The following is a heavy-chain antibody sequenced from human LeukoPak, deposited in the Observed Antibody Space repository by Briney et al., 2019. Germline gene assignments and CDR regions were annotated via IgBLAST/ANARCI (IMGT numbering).Heavy chain of an antibody. Sequence: LVASVKVSCKASGYTFTGYYMHWVRQAPGQGLEWMGWINPNSGGTNYAQKFQGRVTITADKSTSTAYMELSSLRSEDTAVYYCAREGRWGATSRSGGWFDPWGQGTLVTVSS. CDR1: GYTFTGYY. CDR3: AREGRWGATSRSGGWFDP. V-gene: IGHV1-2*02. CDR2: INPNSGGT. D-gene: IGHD1-26*01. J-gene: IGHJ5*02.